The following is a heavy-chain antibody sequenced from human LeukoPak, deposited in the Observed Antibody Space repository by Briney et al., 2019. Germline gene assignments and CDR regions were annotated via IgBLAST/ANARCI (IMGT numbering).Heavy chain of an antibody. J-gene: IGHJ2*01. V-gene: IGHV1-18*01. CDR1: GYTFTNYG. CDR3: ARGQSYYYIDL. Sequence: VASVKVSCKASGYTFTNYGINWVRQAPGQGLEWMGWISPYNGKMNYAQKFQGRVTMTTDTSTTTAYMEVRSLRSDDTAVYYCARGQSYYYIDLWGRGTLVTVSS. CDR2: ISPYNGKM. D-gene: IGHD2/OR15-2a*01.